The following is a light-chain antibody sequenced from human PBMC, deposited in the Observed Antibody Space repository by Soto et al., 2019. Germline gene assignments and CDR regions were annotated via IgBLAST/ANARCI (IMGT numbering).Light chain of an antibody. CDR3: QQYNSYSRT. CDR2: GAS. CDR1: QSVSSN. J-gene: IGKJ1*01. V-gene: IGKV3-15*01. Sequence: EIVMTQSPATPSVSPGERAPLSCRASQSVSSNLAWYQQKPGQAPRLLIYGASTRATGIPARFSGSGSGTEFTLTISSLQSEDFATYYCQQYNSYSRTFGQGTKVDIK.